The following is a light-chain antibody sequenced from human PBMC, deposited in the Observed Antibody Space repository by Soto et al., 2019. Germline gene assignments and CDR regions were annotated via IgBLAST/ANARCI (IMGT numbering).Light chain of an antibody. J-gene: IGKJ5*01. Sequence: EILMTQSPDTLYLSPGEGDTLSCRASQSVRTKLAWYQQKAGQAPRLLIFGASSRATGIPDRFSGSGSGTDFTLTISRLEPEDFAVYYCQQYGSSPRITFGQGTRLEIK. CDR2: GAS. V-gene: IGKV3-20*01. CDR1: QSVRTK. CDR3: QQYGSSPRIT.